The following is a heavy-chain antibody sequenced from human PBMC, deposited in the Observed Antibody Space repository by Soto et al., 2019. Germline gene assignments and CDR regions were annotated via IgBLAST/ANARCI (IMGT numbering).Heavy chain of an antibody. J-gene: IGHJ6*03. V-gene: IGHV4-31*03. CDR3: ARGEFMVRGYYYYYMDV. CDR2: IYYSGST. D-gene: IGHD3-10*01. Sequence: QVQLQESGPGLVKPSQTLSLTCTVSGGSISSGGYYWSWIRQHPGKGLEWIGYIYYSGSTYYNPSLKSRITISLDTSKNQFSLNLSSVTAADTAVYYCARGEFMVRGYYYYYMDVWGKGTTVTVSS. CDR1: GGSISSGGYY.